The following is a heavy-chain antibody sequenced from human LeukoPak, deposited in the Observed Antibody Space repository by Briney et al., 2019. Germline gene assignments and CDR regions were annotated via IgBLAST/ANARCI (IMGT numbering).Heavy chain of an antibody. J-gene: IGHJ1*01. D-gene: IGHD3-22*01. V-gene: IGHV4-39*01. CDR2: IYYSGRT. CDR1: GDSLSRSDSY. Sequence: SETLSLTCSVSGDSLSRSDSYWDWIRQPPGKGLEWIGTIYYSGRTYYSPSLKSRVTMSVDPSNNQFSLNLRSVTAADTALYYCARRRYYDGSGYLEWGQGTLLSVSS. CDR3: ARRRYYDGSGYLE.